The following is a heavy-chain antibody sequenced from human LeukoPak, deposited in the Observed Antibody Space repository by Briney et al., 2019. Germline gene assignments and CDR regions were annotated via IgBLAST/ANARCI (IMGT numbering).Heavy chain of an antibody. CDR2: IHDTGST. CDR1: GGSLSSHY. D-gene: IGHD2-2*01. V-gene: IGHV4-59*11. J-gene: IGHJ4*02. Sequence: SETLSLTCSVSGGSLSSHYWSWIRQPPGKGLELIGHIHDTGSTFYNPSLRGRVTISLDTSNNQFSLKLTSMTAVDTAVYYCARFSSGCSTSSCYLTCWGQGTLVTVS. CDR3: ARFSSGCSTSSCYLTC.